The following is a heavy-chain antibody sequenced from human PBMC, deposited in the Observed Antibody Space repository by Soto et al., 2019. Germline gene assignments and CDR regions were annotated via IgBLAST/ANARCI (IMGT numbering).Heavy chain of an antibody. Sequence: QVHLVQSGAEVKKPGASVKVSCKASGYTFTSYGITWVRHAPGQGLEWMGWISGYNGNTVYAQKLHGRVIVTRDTSTSTAYMELRSLISDDTAVYYCARGRYGDYWGQGALVTVSS. CDR1: GYTFTSYG. J-gene: IGHJ4*02. V-gene: IGHV1-18*01. D-gene: IGHD1-1*01. CDR2: ISGYNGNT. CDR3: ARGRYGDY.